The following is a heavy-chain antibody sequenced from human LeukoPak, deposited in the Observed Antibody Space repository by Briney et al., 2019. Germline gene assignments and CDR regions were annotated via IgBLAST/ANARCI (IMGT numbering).Heavy chain of an antibody. CDR1: GGTFSSYA. J-gene: IGHJ3*02. D-gene: IGHD5-24*01. CDR3: AKHVEMATTITDAFDI. CDR2: IIPIFGTA. Sequence: GASVKVSCKASGGTFSSYAISWVRQAPGQGLEWMGGIIPIFGTANYAQKFQGRVTITADESTSTAYMELSSLRSEDTAVYYCAKHVEMATTITDAFDIWGQGTMVTVSS. V-gene: IGHV1-69*13.